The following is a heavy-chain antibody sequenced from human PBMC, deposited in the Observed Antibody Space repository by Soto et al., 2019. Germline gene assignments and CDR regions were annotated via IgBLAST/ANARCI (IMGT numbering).Heavy chain of an antibody. V-gene: IGHV1-18*01. D-gene: IGHD3-3*01. Sequence: ASVKVSCKASGYTFTSYGISWVRQAPGQGLEWMGWISAYNGNTNYAQKLQSRVTMTTDTSTSTAYMELRSLRSDDTAVYYCARDPLPDYDFWSGYSWFDPWGQGTLVTVSS. J-gene: IGHJ5*02. CDR2: ISAYNGNT. CDR3: ARDPLPDYDFWSGYSWFDP. CDR1: GYTFTSYG.